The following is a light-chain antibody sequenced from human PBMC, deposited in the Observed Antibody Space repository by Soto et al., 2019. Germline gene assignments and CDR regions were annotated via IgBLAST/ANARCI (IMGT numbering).Light chain of an antibody. V-gene: IGKV3-15*01. CDR2: ATS. CDR3: HQYGDWPLT. J-gene: IGKJ4*01. CDR1: QSVGNN. Sequence: EIVVTQSPATLSVSPGERATLSCRASQSVGNNVAWYQQKPGQAPRLLIFATSTTATGLPARISGSGSGTVSTITTSLLQSEDFADYYRHQYGDWPLTFGGGAKVEIE.